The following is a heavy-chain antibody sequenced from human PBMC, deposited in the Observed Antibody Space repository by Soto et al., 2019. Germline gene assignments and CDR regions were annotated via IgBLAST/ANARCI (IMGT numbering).Heavy chain of an antibody. D-gene: IGHD2-15*01. CDR3: ARGTVYGNSCYYN. V-gene: IGHV4-59*01. CDR1: GGSISNYY. J-gene: IGHJ4*02. Sequence: SETLSLTCTVSGGSISNYYWNWIRQPPGKGLEWIGYIHYTGSTDYNPSLKSRVTISVDTSKNQFSLKVNSVTSGDTAVYYCARGTVYGNSCYYNWGQGTLVTVSS. CDR2: IHYTGST.